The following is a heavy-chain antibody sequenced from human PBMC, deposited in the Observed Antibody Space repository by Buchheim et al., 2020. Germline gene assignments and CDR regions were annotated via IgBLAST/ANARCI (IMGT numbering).Heavy chain of an antibody. CDR1: GGSISSGGYS. D-gene: IGHD4-23*01. J-gene: IGHJ4*02. CDR3: ARAGGNGEIDY. Sequence: QLQLQGSGSGLVKPSQTLSLTCAVSGGSISSGGYSWSWIRQPPGKGLEWIGYIYHSGSTYYNPSLKSRVTISVDRSKNQFSLKLSSVTAADTAVYYCARAGGNGEIDYWGQGTL. CDR2: IYHSGST. V-gene: IGHV4-30-2*01.